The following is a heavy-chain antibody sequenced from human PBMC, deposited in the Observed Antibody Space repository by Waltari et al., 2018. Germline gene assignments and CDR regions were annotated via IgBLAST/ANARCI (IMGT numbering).Heavy chain of an antibody. CDR2: IYHSGST. D-gene: IGHD3-22*01. CDR1: GGSISSSNW. V-gene: IGHV4-4*02. Sequence: QVQLQESGPGLVKPSGTLSLTCAVSGGSISSSNWWSWVRQPPGKGLEWIGEIYHSGSTNYHPTQKSRVTRSLDNSKNQFSLKLSSVTAADTAVYYCARVSHQYYYDSSGSYDTDYKDAFDIWGQGTMVTVSS. J-gene: IGHJ3*02. CDR3: ARVSHQYYYDSSGSYDTDYKDAFDI.